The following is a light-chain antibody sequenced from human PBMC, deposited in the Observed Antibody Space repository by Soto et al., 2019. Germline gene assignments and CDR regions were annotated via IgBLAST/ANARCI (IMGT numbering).Light chain of an antibody. CDR3: QQYNNWPPWT. V-gene: IGKV3-15*01. J-gene: IGKJ1*01. CDR1: QSVSSD. Sequence: EIVMTQSPATLSVSPGERATLSCRASQSVSSDLAWYHQKPGQAPRLLIYGASTRATGIPARFSGGGSGTEFTLTISSLQSEDFAVYYCQQYNNWPPWTFGQGTKVDIK. CDR2: GAS.